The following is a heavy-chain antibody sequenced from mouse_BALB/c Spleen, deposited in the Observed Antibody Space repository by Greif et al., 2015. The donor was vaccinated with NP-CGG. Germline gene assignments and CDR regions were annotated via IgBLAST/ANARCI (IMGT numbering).Heavy chain of an antibody. Sequence: EVQLQQPGAELVKPGASVKLSCTASGFNIKDTYMHWVKQRPEQGLEWIGRIDPANGNTKYDPKFQGKATITADTSSNTAYLQLSSLTSEDTAVYYCARRYDGGFDYWGQGTTLTVSS. CDR1: GFNIKDTY. V-gene: IGHV14-3*02. J-gene: IGHJ2*01. D-gene: IGHD2-14*01. CDR2: IDPANGNT. CDR3: ARRYDGGFDY.